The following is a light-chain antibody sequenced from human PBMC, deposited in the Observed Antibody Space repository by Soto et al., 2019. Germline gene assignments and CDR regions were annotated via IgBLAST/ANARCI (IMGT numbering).Light chain of an antibody. CDR3: QQSYSTPIT. CDR2: DAS. CDR1: QSVSSY. V-gene: IGKV3-11*01. J-gene: IGKJ5*01. Sequence: EIVLTPSPATLSLSPGERATLSCRASQSVSSYLAWYQQKPGQAPRLLIYDASNRATGIPARFSGGGSGTDFTLTISSLQPEDFATYYCQQSYSTPITFGQGTRLEIK.